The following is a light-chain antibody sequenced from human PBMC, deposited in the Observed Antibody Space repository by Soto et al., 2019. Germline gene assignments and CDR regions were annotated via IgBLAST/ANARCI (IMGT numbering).Light chain of an antibody. CDR1: QSISDT. J-gene: IGKJ1*01. CDR2: SAS. V-gene: IGKV3-15*01. CDR3: QQYNHWPPVT. Sequence: EIVMTQSPATLSVSPGGRATLSCRASQSISDTLAWYQQKPGQAPRLLIYSASRGATGFPARFSGSGSGTDFTLTISSLQSEDFAVYYGQQYNHWPPVTFGQATKVDIK.